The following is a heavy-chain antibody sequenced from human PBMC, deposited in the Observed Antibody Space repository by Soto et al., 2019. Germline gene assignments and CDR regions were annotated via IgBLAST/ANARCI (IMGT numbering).Heavy chain of an antibody. D-gene: IGHD4-17*01. CDR3: ARVGWGTVTTGAMHYYYYGMDG. V-gene: IGHV1-69*13. CDR2: IIPIFGTA. Sequence: GASVKVSCKASGGTFSSYAIRWVRQAPGQGLEWMGGIIPIFGTANYAQKFQGRVTITADESTSTAYMELSSLRSEDTAVYYCARVGWGTVTTGAMHYYYYGMDGWGQGTTVTVSS. CDR1: GGTFSSYA. J-gene: IGHJ6*02.